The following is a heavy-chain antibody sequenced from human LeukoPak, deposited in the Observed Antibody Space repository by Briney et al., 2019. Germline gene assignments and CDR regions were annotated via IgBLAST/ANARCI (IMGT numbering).Heavy chain of an antibody. CDR2: IWYDGSNK. J-gene: IGHJ3*02. V-gene: IGHV3-33*01. Sequence: GGSLRLSCAASGFTFSSYGMHWVRQAPGKGLEWVAVIWYDGSNKYYADSVKGRFTISRDNSKNTLYLQMNSLRAEDTAVYYCARVPHIDPAGAFDIWGQGTMVTVSS. CDR1: GFTFSSYG. CDR3: ARVPHIDPAGAFDI. D-gene: IGHD2-21*01.